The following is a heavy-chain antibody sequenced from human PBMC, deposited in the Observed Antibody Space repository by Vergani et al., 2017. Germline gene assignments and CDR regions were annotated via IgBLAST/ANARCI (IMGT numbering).Heavy chain of an antibody. CDR3: ARDRAYCSGGSCYYYYYYGMDV. J-gene: IGHJ6*02. CDR1: GFTFSSYW. Sequence: EVQLVESGGGLVQPGGSLRLSCAASGFTFSSYWMSWVRQAPGKGLEWVDNIKQDGSEKYYVDSVKGRFTISRDNAKNSLYLQMNSLRAEDTAVYYCARDRAYCSGGSCYYYYYYGMDVWGQGTTVTVSS. V-gene: IGHV3-7*03. D-gene: IGHD2-15*01. CDR2: IKQDGSEK.